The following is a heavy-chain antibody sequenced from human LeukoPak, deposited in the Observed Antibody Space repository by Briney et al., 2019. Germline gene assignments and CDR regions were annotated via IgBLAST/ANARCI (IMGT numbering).Heavy chain of an antibody. V-gene: IGHV4-39*07. J-gene: IGHJ4*02. CDR3: ATWLQMHF. D-gene: IGHD5-24*01. Sequence: PSQTLSLTCTVSGGSIRGSGFYWGWIRQPPGKGLEWIGTISSTGSTYYNASLKSRLTISVDTSKNQFSLRLTSVTAADTAVYYCATWLQMHFWGQGTLVTVSS. CDR2: ISSTGST. CDR1: GGSIRGSGFY.